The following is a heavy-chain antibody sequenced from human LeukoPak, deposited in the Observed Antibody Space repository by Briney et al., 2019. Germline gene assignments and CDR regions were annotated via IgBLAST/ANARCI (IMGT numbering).Heavy chain of an antibody. V-gene: IGHV3-73*01. J-gene: IGHJ5*02. Sequence: GGSLRLSCAASGFTFSGSAIHWVRQSSGKGLEWVGQIDKKDKGYATATAYAASVKGRFTIPRDDSINTAYLQMKSLKTEDTALYYCTRDSGTYNWFDPWGQGTLVTVSS. CDR1: GFTFSGSA. D-gene: IGHD1-26*01. CDR2: IDKKDKGYATAT. CDR3: TRDSGTYNWFDP.